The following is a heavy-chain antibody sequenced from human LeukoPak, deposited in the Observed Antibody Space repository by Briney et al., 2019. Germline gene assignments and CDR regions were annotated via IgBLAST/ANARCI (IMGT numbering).Heavy chain of an antibody. CDR2: INPDGGNT. CDR3: ARIRDGYNDAYDI. V-gene: IGHV1-46*01. J-gene: IGHJ3*02. CDR1: GYTFTNSY. D-gene: IGHD5-24*01. Sequence: ASVKVSCKASGYTFTNSYIHWVRQAPGQVLEWMGLINPDGGNTNYAQNFQGRVTLARDTSTSTVYMELSSLRSEDTAIYYCARIRDGYNDAYDIWGQGTVVTVPS.